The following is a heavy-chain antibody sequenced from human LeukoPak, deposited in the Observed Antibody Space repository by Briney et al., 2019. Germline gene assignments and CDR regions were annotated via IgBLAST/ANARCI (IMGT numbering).Heavy chain of an antibody. D-gene: IGHD3-22*01. J-gene: IGHJ5*02. V-gene: IGHV4-30-4*08. Sequence: PSQTLSLTCTVSGGSISSGDYYWSWIRQPPGKGLEWIGYIYYSGSTYYNPSLKSRVTISVDTSKNQFSLKLSSVTAADTAVYYCARDKGYDYDSSGLQGFDPWGQGTLVTVSS. CDR2: IYYSGST. CDR1: GGSISSGDYY. CDR3: ARDKGYDYDSSGLQGFDP.